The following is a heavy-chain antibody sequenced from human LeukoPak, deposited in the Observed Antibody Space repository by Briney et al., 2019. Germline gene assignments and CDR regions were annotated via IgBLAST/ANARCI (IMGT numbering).Heavy chain of an antibody. V-gene: IGHV3-23*01. CDR2: IGGDASRP. CDR3: ARHLSGITGYTYGRGIDY. J-gene: IGHJ4*02. CDR1: RFIFSEYA. Sequence: GGSLRLSCSAFRFIFSEYAMYWVRQAPGKGLEWVSVIGGDASRPYYADSVKGRFTISRDNSKNILYLQMDSLRAEDTAVYYCARHLSGITGYTYGRGIDYWGQGTLVTVSS. D-gene: IGHD5-18*01.